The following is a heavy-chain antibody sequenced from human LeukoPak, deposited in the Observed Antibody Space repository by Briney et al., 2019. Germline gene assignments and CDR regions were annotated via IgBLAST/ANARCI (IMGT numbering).Heavy chain of an antibody. V-gene: IGHV3-48*02. CDR2: ISSSSSTI. CDR3: ARGLGGYCFGY. D-gene: IGHD2-15*01. CDR1: GFTFSSYS. Sequence: GGSLRLSCAASGFTFSSYSMNWVRQAPGKGLEWVSYISSSSSTIHYADSVKGRFTISRDNAKNSLYLQMNSLGDEDTAIYYCARGLGGYCFGYWGQGTLVTVSS. J-gene: IGHJ4*02.